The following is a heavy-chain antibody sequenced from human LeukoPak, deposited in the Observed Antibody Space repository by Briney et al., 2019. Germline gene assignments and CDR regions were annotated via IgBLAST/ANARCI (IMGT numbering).Heavy chain of an antibody. Sequence: ASVKVSCKASGGTFSSYAISWVRQAPGQGLEWMGGIIPIFGTANYAQKFQGRVTITTDESTSTAYMELSSLRSEDTAVYYCAGYSSSSRDRYYYMDVRGKGTTVTVSS. D-gene: IGHD6-6*01. J-gene: IGHJ6*03. V-gene: IGHV1-69*05. CDR3: AGYSSSSRDRYYYMDV. CDR1: GGTFSSYA. CDR2: IIPIFGTA.